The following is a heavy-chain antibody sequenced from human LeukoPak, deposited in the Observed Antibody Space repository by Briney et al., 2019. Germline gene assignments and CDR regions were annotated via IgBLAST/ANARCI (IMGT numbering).Heavy chain of an antibody. CDR2: IYYSGGT. D-gene: IGHD3-3*01. V-gene: IGHV4-39*01. CDR3: ARQDDFWSGYQFEY. Sequence: PSETLSLTCTVSGGSISSSSYYWGWIRQSPGKGLVWIGSIYYSGGTYYNPSLKSRVTISVDTSKNQFSLKLSSVTAADTAVYYCARQDDFWSGYQFEYWGQGTLVTVSS. CDR1: GGSISSSSYY. J-gene: IGHJ4*02.